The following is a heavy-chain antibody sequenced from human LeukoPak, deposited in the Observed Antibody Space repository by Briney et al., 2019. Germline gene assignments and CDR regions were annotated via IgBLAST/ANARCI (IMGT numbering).Heavy chain of an antibody. CDR2: ISAYNGNT. V-gene: IGHV1-18*01. J-gene: IGHJ4*02. CDR1: GYTFTSYG. CDR3: ARGDILTGYSYYFDY. D-gene: IGHD3-9*01. Sequence: ASVKVSCKASGYTFTSYGISWVRQAPGQGLEWMGWISAYNGNTNYAQKFQGRVTITTDESTSTAYMELSSLRSEDTAVYYCARGDILTGYSYYFDYWGQGTLVTVSS.